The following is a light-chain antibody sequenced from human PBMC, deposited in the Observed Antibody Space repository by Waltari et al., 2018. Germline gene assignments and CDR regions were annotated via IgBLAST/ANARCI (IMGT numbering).Light chain of an antibody. CDR2: GTS. CDR3: QQFGSSPKYT. J-gene: IGKJ2*01. Sequence: EIVVTQSPGTMPLAPGEGATLPCRASQISSNNYLAWYQAKPGQAPRLLIYGTSHRATGIPARFSGGGSGTDFTLTISRLESEDFAVYYCQQFGSSPKYTFGQGTKLEIK. CDR1: QISSNNY. V-gene: IGKV3-20*01.